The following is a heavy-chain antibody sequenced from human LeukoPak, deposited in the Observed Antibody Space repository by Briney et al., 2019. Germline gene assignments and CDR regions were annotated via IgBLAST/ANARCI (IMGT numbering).Heavy chain of an antibody. Sequence: GASVQVSSNAACYSFTSYNNNWGRQATGQGREWRGWMNPNSGNTGYAQKFQGRVTMTRNTSISTAYMELSSLRSEDTAVYYCARGLTLSRGVRGVIPSTGYWGQGTLVTVSS. CDR3: ARGLTLSRGVRGVIPSTGY. D-gene: IGHD3-10*01. CDR1: CYSFTSYN. J-gene: IGHJ4*02. V-gene: IGHV1-8*01. CDR2: MNPNSGNT.